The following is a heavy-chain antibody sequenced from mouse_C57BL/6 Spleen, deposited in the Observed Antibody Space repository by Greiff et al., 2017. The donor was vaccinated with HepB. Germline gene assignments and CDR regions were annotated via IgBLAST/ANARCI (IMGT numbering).Heavy chain of an antibody. Sequence: QVQLQQPGAELVRPGTSVKLSCKASGYTFTSYWMHWVQQRPGQGLEWIGVIDPSDSYTNYNQKFKGKVTLTIDTSTSTAYMQLSSLISADSAVYYWARPSYYYGSGFDYWGQGTTLTVSS. V-gene: IGHV1-59*01. D-gene: IGHD1-1*01. CDR2: IDPSDSYT. CDR1: GYTFTSYW. CDR3: ARPSYYYGSGFDY. J-gene: IGHJ2*01.